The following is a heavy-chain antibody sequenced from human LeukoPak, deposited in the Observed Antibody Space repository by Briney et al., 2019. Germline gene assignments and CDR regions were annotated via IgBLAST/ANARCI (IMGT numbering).Heavy chain of an antibody. CDR1: GGSISSSSHY. D-gene: IGHD1-26*01. J-gene: IGHJ4*02. CDR2: IYYSGST. V-gene: IGHV4-39*01. Sequence: TSETLSLTCTVSGGSISSSSHYWGWIRQPPAKGLEWIGSIYYSGSTYYNPSLKSRVTISVDTSKNQFSLKLSSVTAADTAVYYCASPGELPFDYWGQGTLVTVSS. CDR3: ASPGELPFDY.